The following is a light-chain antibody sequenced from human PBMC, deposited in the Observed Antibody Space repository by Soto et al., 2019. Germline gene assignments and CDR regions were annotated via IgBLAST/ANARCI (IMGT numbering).Light chain of an antibody. V-gene: IGLV2-14*03. Sequence: QSVLTQPASVSGSPGQSITVSCTGTSSDVGGYNSVSWYQQHPGKPPKLIIYEVSNRPSGVSDRFSGSKSGNTASLTISGLQAEDEADYYCSSYTSTSSYVFATGIKVTVL. CDR2: EVS. J-gene: IGLJ1*01. CDR3: SSYTSTSSYV. CDR1: SSDVGGYNS.